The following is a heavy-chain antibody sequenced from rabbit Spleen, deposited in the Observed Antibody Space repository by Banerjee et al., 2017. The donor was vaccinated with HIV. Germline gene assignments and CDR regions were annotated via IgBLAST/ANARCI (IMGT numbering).Heavy chain of an antibody. CDR2: IDNSNGDT. V-gene: IGHV1S45*01. J-gene: IGHJ2*01. CDR1: GFSFSSNW. Sequence: LEESGGGLVKPGGTLTLTCTVSGFSFSSNWKCWVRQAPGKGLEWIACIDNSNGDTDYGNWPKGRFTISKTSSNTVSLQMTSLTAADTATYFCARIYVNAFDPWGPGTLVTVS. CDR3: ARIYVNAFDP. D-gene: IGHD4-2*01.